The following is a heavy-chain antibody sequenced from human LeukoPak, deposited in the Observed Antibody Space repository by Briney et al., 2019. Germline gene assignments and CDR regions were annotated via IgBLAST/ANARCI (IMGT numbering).Heavy chain of an antibody. CDR3: ARASILTGYAK. V-gene: IGHV4-30-4*08. Sequence: SQTLSLXCTVSGGSISSGDYYWSWIRQPPGKGLEWIGYIYYSGSTYYNPSLKSRVTISVDTSKNQFSLKLSSVTAADTAVYYCARASILTGYAKWGQGTLVTVSS. CDR2: IYYSGST. CDR1: GGSISSGDYY. D-gene: IGHD3-9*01. J-gene: IGHJ4*02.